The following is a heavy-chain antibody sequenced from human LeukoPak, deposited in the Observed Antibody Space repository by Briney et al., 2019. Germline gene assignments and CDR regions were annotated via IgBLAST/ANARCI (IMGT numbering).Heavy chain of an antibody. J-gene: IGHJ4*02. CDR3: TTDRTTYYDSSWYDY. Sequence: GGSLRLSCAASGLVFGKYAMAWVRQAPGKGLEWVSTLSGTGGSTYYADSVKGRFTISRDNSKNTLYLQVSSLRAEDTAVYYCTTDRTTYYDSSWYDYWGQGTLVTVSS. CDR1: GLVFGKYA. CDR2: LSGTGGST. D-gene: IGHD3-22*01. V-gene: IGHV3-23*01.